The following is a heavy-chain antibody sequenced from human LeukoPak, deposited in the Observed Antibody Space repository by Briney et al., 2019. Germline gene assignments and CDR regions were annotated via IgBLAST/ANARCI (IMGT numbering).Heavy chain of an antibody. Sequence: GRSLRLSCTASGFTFGDYAMSWVRQAPGKGLEWVGFIRSKAYGGTTEYAASVKGRFTISRDDSKSIAYLQMNSLKTEDTAVYYCTRSPDYYDSSGYWGVPDYWGQGTLVTVSS. CDR2: IRSKAYGGTT. CDR1: GFTFGDYA. D-gene: IGHD3-22*01. J-gene: IGHJ4*02. V-gene: IGHV3-49*04. CDR3: TRSPDYYDSSGYWGVPDY.